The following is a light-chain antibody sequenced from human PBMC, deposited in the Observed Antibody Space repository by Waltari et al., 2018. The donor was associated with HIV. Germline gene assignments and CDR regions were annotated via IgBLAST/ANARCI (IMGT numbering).Light chain of an antibody. V-gene: IGLV2-14*03. Sequence: SALTQPASVSGSPGQSITISCTGTSSDVGAYDYVSWYQPHPGTVPKPLIYDVYNRPSPISPLFSGSRSGHTSSLTISWLQAEDDADYYCASFTSGLLNVFGTGTKVTVL. J-gene: IGLJ1*01. CDR1: SSDVGAYDY. CDR2: DVY. CDR3: ASFTSGLLNV.